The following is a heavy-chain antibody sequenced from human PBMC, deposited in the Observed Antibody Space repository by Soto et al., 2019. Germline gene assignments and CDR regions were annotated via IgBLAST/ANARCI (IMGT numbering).Heavy chain of an antibody. V-gene: IGHV1-69*12. D-gene: IGHD6-6*01. Sequence: QVQLVQSGAEVKKPGSSVKVSCKASGGTFSSYAISWVRQAPGHGLEWMGGIITIFGTANYAQKFQGRVTITAVASTSTASIEPSSLGTGSTAVYYCARVGGQWYSSSSVGSYYYYGMDVWCQGTTVTVSS. CDR1: GGTFSSYA. CDR3: ARVGGQWYSSSSVGSYYYYGMDV. J-gene: IGHJ6*02. CDR2: IITIFGTA.